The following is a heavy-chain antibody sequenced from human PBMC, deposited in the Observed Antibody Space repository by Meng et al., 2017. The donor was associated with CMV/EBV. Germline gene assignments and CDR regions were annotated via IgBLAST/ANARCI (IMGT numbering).Heavy chain of an antibody. CDR1: GFTFSSYS. Sequence: GESLKISCAASGFTFSSYSMNWVRQAPGKGLEWVSSISSSSSYIYYADSVKGRFTISRDNAKNSLYLQMNSLRAEDTAVYYCARASSGSYYLNWFDPWGQGTTVTVSS. D-gene: IGHD1-26*01. J-gene: IGHJ5*02. V-gene: IGHV3-21*01. CDR2: ISSSSSYI. CDR3: ARASSGSYYLNWFDP.